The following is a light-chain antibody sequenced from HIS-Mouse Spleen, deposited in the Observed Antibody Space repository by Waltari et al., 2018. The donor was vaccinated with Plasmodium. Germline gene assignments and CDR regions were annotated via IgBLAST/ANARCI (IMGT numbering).Light chain of an antibody. V-gene: IGLV3-1*01. CDR2: QDS. J-gene: IGLJ2*01. CDR3: QAWDSSTAV. CDR1: KMGEKD. Sequence: SYDLTQPPSVSVSPGQTASITCSGDKMGEKDACWYQQKPGRSPVPVIDQDSNRPSGIPERFSGSNSGNTATLTISGTQAMDEADYYCQAWDSSTAVFGGGTKLTVL.